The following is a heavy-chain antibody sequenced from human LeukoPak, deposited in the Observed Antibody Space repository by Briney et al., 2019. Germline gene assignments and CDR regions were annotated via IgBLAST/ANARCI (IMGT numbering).Heavy chain of an antibody. Sequence: ATVTVSCKASGYTFTSYAMNWVRQAPGQGLEWMGGITPILGTTHHALRFQGRVTITAGESTNTVYMELSRLRSDDTAMYFCAREDSKRDLVGATFHDSWGQGTLVTVSS. CDR2: ITPILGTT. J-gene: IGHJ4*02. CDR1: GYTFTSYA. V-gene: IGHV1-69*13. D-gene: IGHD1-26*01. CDR3: AREDSKRDLVGATFHDS.